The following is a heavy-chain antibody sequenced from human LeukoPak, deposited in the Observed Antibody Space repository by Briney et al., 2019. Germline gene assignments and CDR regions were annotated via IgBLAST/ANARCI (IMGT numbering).Heavy chain of an antibody. CDR1: GLTFSSYW. V-gene: IGHV3-74*01. CDR2: INTDGSST. D-gene: IGHD2-2*02. CDR3: ARDQGYCSSTSCYKYYYYYMDV. J-gene: IGHJ6*03. Sequence: GGSLRLSCAASGLTFSSYWMHWVRHAPGKGLVWVSRINTDGSSTSYADSVKGRFTISRDNAKNTLYLQMNSLRAEDTAVYYCARDQGYCSSTSCYKYYYYYMDVWGKGTTVTVSS.